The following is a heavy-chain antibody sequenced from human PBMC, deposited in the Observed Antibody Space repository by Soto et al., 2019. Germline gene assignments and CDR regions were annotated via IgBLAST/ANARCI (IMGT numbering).Heavy chain of an antibody. CDR1: GFTFSSYG. J-gene: IGHJ4*02. D-gene: IGHD5-18*01. CDR2: ISYDGSNK. V-gene: IGHV3-30*18. CDR3: AKDEGKVDTAYYCDY. Sequence: QVQLVESGGGVVQPGRSLRLSCAASGFTFSSYGMHWVRQAPGKGLEWVAVISYDGSNKYYADSVKGRFTISRDNSKNTLYLQMNSLRTEDTAVYYYAKDEGKVDTAYYCDYWGQGTLVTVSS.